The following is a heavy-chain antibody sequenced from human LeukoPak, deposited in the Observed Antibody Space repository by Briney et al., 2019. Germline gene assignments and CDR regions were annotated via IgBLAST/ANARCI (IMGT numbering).Heavy chain of an antibody. CDR2: IIPIFGTA. J-gene: IGHJ3*02. D-gene: IGHD3-22*01. CDR1: GGTFSSYA. CDR3: ASDYYDSSGYDAFDI. Sequence: SVKVSCKASGGTFSSYAISWVRQAPGQGLEWMGGIIPIFGTANYAQKFQGRVTITADESTSTAYMELSSLRSEDTAVYYCASDYYDSSGYDAFDIWGQGTMVTVSS. V-gene: IGHV1-69*13.